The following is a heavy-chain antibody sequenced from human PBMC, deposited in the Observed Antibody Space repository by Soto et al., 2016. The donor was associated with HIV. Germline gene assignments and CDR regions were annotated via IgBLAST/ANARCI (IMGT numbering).Heavy chain of an antibody. CDR1: GYDFTNYL. J-gene: IGHJ1*01. D-gene: IGHD2-21*01. V-gene: IGHV1-2*02. Sequence: VHLEQSGAEARKAGASVKISCKTSGYDFTNYLIHWVRQVPGQRLEWVGWINPTTGGTKFAQTFKGRMKMTRNTAIVTAFLEMTTLKVDDTATYFCARDRSHIAVAATAADSWGQGTLVTVSS. CDR2: INPTTGGT. CDR3: ARDRSHIAVAATAADS.